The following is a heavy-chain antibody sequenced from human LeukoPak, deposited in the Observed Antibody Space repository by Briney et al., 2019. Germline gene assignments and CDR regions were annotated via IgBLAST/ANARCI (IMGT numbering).Heavy chain of an antibody. CDR3: ARDGNGIAAGGAFRPFDI. Sequence: ASVKVSCKASGYTFTNYVISWVRQAPGQGLEWMGWINACNGNTNYAQNLQGRVTMTTDTSTSTAHMELRSLRSDDTAVYYCARDGNGIAAGGAFRPFDIWGQGTMVTVSS. D-gene: IGHD6-13*01. V-gene: IGHV1-18*01. CDR2: INACNGNT. CDR1: GYTFTNYV. J-gene: IGHJ3*02.